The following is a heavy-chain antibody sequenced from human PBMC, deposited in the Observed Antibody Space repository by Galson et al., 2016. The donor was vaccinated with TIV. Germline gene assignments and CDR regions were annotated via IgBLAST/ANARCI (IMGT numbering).Heavy chain of an antibody. CDR2: ISYDGSHK. V-gene: IGHV3-30*18. D-gene: IGHD3-22*01. CDR3: AKEENSGYYPNDAFDI. Sequence: SLRLSCAASGFTFSSYGMHWVRQAPGKGLEWVAVISYDGSHKHYAGSVKGRFTISRDNSKTTLDLQMNSLGAEDTAVYYCAKEENSGYYPNDAFDIWGQGTMVTVSS. J-gene: IGHJ3*02. CDR1: GFTFSSYG.